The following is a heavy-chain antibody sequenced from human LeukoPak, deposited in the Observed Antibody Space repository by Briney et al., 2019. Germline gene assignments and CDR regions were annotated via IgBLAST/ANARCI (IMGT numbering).Heavy chain of an antibody. CDR2: IYHSGST. CDR3: ASTKLYSGSTYYFDY. CDR1: GGSISSSGYY. V-gene: IGHV4-30-2*01. D-gene: IGHD1-26*01. Sequence: SETLSLTCTVSGGSISSSGYYWTWIRQHPGKGLEWIGYIYHSGSTYYNPSLKSRVTISVDRSKNQFSLKLSSVTAADTAVYYCASTKLYSGSTYYFDYWGQGTLVTVSS. J-gene: IGHJ4*02.